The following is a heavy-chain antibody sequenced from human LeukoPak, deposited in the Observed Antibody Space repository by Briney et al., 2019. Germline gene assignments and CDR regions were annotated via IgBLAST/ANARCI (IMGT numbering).Heavy chain of an antibody. CDR3: ARASAVAGTRHY. V-gene: IGHV3-21*01. D-gene: IGHD6-19*01. J-gene: IGHJ4*02. Sequence: GGSLRLSCEASGFTFSSYEMNWVRQAPGKGLEWVSSISSSSSYRYYADSVKGRFTISRDNAKNSLYLQMNSLRAEDTAVYYCARASAVAGTRHYWGQGTLVTVSS. CDR1: GFTFSSYE. CDR2: ISSSSSYR.